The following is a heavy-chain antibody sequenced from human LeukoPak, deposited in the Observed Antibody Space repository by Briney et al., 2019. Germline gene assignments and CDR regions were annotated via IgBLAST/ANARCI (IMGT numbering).Heavy chain of an antibody. CDR1: GGSISSYY. CDR2: IYTSGST. CDR3: ASDVYYYGSSTPFDY. D-gene: IGHD3-10*01. Sequence: SETLSLTCTVSGGSISSYYWSWIRQPAGKGLEWIGRIYTSGSTNYNPSLKSRVTMSVDTSKNQFSLMVTSVTAADTAVYYCASDVYYYGSSTPFDYWGRGTLVTVSS. J-gene: IGHJ4*02. V-gene: IGHV4-4*07.